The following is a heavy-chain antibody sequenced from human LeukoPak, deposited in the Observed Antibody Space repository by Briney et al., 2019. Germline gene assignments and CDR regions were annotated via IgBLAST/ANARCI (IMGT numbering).Heavy chain of an antibody. CDR2: IYYSEST. V-gene: IGHV4-59*01. J-gene: IGHJ4*02. D-gene: IGHD2/OR15-2a*01. Sequence: SETLSLTCTVSGDSISNYYWSRIRQPPGKGLEWIGYIYYSESTNYNPSLKSRVTISTDTSKSQFSLNLRSVTAEDTGIYYCARGRCRNSGCRPYFDYWGQGTQVTVSS. CDR1: GDSISNYY. CDR3: ARGRCRNSGCRPYFDY.